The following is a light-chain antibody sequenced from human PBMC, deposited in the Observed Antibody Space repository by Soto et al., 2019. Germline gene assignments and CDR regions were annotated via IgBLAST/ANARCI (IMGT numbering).Light chain of an antibody. CDR2: VEGTGTY. CDR1: SGHRSYI. CDR3: ETWDTNTYV. J-gene: IGLJ1*01. Sequence: QPVLNQSSSASASLGSSVKLTCTLSSGHRSYIIAWHQQQPGKAPRYLMKVEGTGTYNKGSGVPDRFSGSSSGSDRYLTNSNLQSEDEADYYCETWDTNTYVFGTGTKVTVL. V-gene: IGLV4-60*03.